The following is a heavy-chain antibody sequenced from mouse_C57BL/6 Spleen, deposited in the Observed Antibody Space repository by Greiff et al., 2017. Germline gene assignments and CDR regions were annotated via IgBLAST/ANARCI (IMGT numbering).Heavy chain of an antibody. J-gene: IGHJ4*01. CDR2: IDPNSGGT. D-gene: IGHD3-1*01. CDR3: ARSPSGYAMDY. CDR1: GYTFTSYW. V-gene: IGHV1-72*01. Sequence: QVQLQQPGTELVKPGASVKLSCKASGYTFTSYWMHWVKQRPGQGLEWIGRIDPNSGGTKYNEKFKSKATLTVDKPSSTAYMQLSSLTSEDSAVYYCARSPSGYAMDYWGQGTSVTVSS.